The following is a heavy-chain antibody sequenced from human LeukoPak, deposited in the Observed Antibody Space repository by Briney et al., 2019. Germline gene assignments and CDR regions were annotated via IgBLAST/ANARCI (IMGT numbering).Heavy chain of an antibody. Sequence: GRSLRLSCAASGFTFSSYGMHWVRQAPGKGLEWVAVIWYDGSNKYYADSVKGRFTISRDNSKNTLYLQTNSLRAEDTAVYYCAEDRAAGTYYFDYWGQGTLVTVSS. D-gene: IGHD6-13*01. CDR1: GFTFSSYG. CDR2: IWYDGSNK. J-gene: IGHJ4*02. CDR3: AEDRAAGTYYFDY. V-gene: IGHV3-33*06.